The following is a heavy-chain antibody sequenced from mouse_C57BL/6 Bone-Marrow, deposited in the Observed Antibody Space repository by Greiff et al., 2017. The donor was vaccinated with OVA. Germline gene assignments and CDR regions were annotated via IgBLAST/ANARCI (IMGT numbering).Heavy chain of an antibody. D-gene: IGHD1-1*01. CDR2: ISDGGSYT. CDR1: GFTFSSYA. CDR3: ARDKDYYGSRYAMDY. V-gene: IGHV5-4*01. J-gene: IGHJ4*01. Sequence: EVQRVESGGGLVKPGGSLKLSCAASGFTFSSYAMSWVRQTPEKRLEWVATISDGGSYTYYPDNVKGRFTISRDNAKNNLYLQMSHLKSEDTAMYYCARDKDYYGSRYAMDYWGQGTSVTVSS.